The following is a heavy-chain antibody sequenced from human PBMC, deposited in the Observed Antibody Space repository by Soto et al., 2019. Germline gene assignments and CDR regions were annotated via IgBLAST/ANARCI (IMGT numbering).Heavy chain of an antibody. Sequence: PSETLSLTCTVSGGSISSYYWSWVRQPPGKGLEWIGYISNSGSTNYNPSLKSRVTISIDTSKNQFSLKVSSVTAADTAVYYCARHRWFDPWGQGTLVTVS. V-gene: IGHV4-59*08. J-gene: IGHJ5*02. CDR3: ARHRWFDP. CDR1: GGSISSYY. CDR2: ISNSGST.